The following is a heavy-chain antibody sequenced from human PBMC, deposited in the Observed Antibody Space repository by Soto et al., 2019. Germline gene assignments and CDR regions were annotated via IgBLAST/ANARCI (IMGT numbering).Heavy chain of an antibody. CDR2: IYPGDSDT. V-gene: IGHV5-51*01. CDR3: ARNSEVVVITTPPDY. J-gene: IGHJ4*02. CDR1: GYSFTSYW. D-gene: IGHD3-22*01. Sequence: XDSLKLSCKCSGYSFTSYWIGLVRQMPGKGLEWMGIIYPGDSDTRYSPSFQGQVTISADKSISTAYLQWSSLKASDTAMYYCARNSEVVVITTPPDYWGQGTLVTVSS.